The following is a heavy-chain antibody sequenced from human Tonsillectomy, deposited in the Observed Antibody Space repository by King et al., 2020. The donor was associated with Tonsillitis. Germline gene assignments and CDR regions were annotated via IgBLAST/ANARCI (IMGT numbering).Heavy chain of an antibody. V-gene: IGHV1-2*04. CDR1: GYTFTVYY. J-gene: IGHJ4*02. D-gene: IGHD7-27*01. CDR3: ARGQLGNKYYFDY. CDR2: INPNSGGT. Sequence: QLVQSGAEVKKPGASVKVSCKASGYTFTVYYMHWVRQAPGQGLEWMGWINPNSGGTNCAQKFQGWVTMTRDTSISTAYMGLSRLRSDDTAVYYCARGQLGNKYYFDYWGQGTLVTVSP.